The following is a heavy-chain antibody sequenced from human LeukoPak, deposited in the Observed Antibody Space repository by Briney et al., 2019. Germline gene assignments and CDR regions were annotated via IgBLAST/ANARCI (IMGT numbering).Heavy chain of an antibody. CDR3: ARHLLRYYYIDV. Sequence: KPSETLSLTCAVYGGSFSGYYWSWIRQPPGKGLEWIGEINHSGSTNYNPSLKSRVTISVDTSKNQFSLKLSSVTAADTAVYYCARHLLRYYYIDVWGKGTTVTISS. J-gene: IGHJ6*03. CDR1: GGSFSGYY. V-gene: IGHV4-34*01. CDR2: INHSGST.